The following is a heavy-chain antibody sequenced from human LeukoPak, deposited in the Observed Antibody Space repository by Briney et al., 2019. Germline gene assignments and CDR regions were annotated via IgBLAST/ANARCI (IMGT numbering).Heavy chain of an antibody. Sequence: GGSLRLSCAASGFTFSSYSMNWVRQAPGKGLEWVSSISSSSSYIYYADSVKGRFTISRDNSKNTLYLQMNSLRAEDTAVYYCAKVPPGSYGYPYYGMDVWGQGTTVTVSS. CDR2: ISSSSSYI. V-gene: IGHV3-21*01. CDR3: AKVPPGSYGYPYYGMDV. J-gene: IGHJ6*02. CDR1: GFTFSSYS. D-gene: IGHD5-18*01.